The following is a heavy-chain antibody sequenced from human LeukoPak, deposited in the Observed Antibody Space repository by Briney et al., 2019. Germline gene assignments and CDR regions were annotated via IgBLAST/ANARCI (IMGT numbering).Heavy chain of an antibody. CDR1: GFTFNRHG. Sequence: PGGSLTLSCVASGFTFNRHGLHWVRQATGKGLEWVTVISFGGSQRQYADSVTGRLTISRDDSKNTVYPEMNSVRVDDMAVYYCARDGPHFALDLWGQGTMLTVSS. D-gene: IGHD3-3*02. J-gene: IGHJ3*01. CDR3: ARDGPHFALDL. V-gene: IGHV3-30*03. CDR2: ISFGGSQR.